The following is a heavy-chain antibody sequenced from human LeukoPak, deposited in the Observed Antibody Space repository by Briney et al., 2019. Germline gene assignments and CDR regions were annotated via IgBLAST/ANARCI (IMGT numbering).Heavy chain of an antibody. J-gene: IGHJ3*02. CDR3: ARGEMATIRTAFDI. Sequence: SVKVSCKASGGTFSSYAISWVRPAPGQGLEWMGRIIPILGIANYAQKFQGRVTITADKSTSTAYMELSSLRSEDTAVYYCARGEMATIRTAFDIWGQGTMVTVSS. CDR2: IIPILGIA. D-gene: IGHD5-24*01. V-gene: IGHV1-69*04. CDR1: GGTFSSYA.